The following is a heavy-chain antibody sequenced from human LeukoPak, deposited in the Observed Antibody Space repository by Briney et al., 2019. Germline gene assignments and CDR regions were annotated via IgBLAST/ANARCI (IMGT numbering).Heavy chain of an antibody. V-gene: IGHV1-69*13. Sequence: SVKVSCKASGGTFSSYAISWVRQAPGQGLEWMGGIIPIFGTANYAQKFQGRVTITADESTSTAYMELSSLRSEDTAVYYRARMRFYDFWSGYYWFDPWGQGTLVTVSS. CDR3: ARMRFYDFWSGYYWFDP. CDR2: IIPIFGTA. D-gene: IGHD3-3*01. CDR1: GGTFSSYA. J-gene: IGHJ5*02.